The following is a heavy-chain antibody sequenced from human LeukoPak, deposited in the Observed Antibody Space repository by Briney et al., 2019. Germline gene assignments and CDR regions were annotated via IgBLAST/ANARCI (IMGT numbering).Heavy chain of an antibody. CDR3: ARTYGDSLRDY. J-gene: IGHJ4*02. CDR1: VSSFSSYW. V-gene: IGHV5-51*01. D-gene: IGHD4-17*01. CDR2: IYPGGSDT. Sequence: GASLQISRKGSVSSFSSYWIGWVRQMPGKGLEWMGIIYPGGSDTRYSPSFQGQVTISADKSISTAYLQWSSLKASDTAIYYCARTYGDSLRDYWGQGTLVTVSS.